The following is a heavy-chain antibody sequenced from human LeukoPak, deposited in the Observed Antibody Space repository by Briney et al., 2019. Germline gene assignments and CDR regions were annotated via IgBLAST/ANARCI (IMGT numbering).Heavy chain of an antibody. V-gene: IGHV4-59*12. J-gene: IGHJ4*02. CDR2: IHYTGST. D-gene: IGHD3-22*01. CDR3: AMRNYYYDSSGYRFDN. CDR1: GGSINSYY. Sequence: PSETLSLTCTVSGGSINSYYWSWIRQPPGKGLGCIGYIHYTGSTNYNPSLKSRVTLSVETSKKQFSLKLSSVTAADTAMYYCAMRNYYYDSSGYRFDNWGQGTLVTVSS.